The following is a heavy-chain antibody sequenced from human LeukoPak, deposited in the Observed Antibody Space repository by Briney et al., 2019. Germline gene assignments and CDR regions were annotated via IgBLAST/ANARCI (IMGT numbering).Heavy chain of an antibody. D-gene: IGHD3-10*01. V-gene: IGHV4-31*03. J-gene: IGHJ4*02. CDR3: ARDALYGSGYYFDY. Sequence: SQTLSLTCTVSGGSISSGGYYWSWIRQHPGKGLEWIGYIYYSGSTYYNPSLKSRVTISVDTSKNQLSLKLSSVTAADTAVYYCARDALYGSGYYFDYWGQGTLVTVSS. CDR2: IYYSGST. CDR1: GGSISSGGYY.